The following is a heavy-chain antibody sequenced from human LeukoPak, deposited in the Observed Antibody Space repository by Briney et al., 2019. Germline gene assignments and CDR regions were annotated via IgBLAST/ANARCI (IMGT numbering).Heavy chain of an antibody. V-gene: IGHV3-30*02. Sequence: PGGSLRLSCAASGFTFSTYSMNWVRQAPGKGLEWVAFIQSDGNNKYYADSVKGRFTISRDNSKNTLYMQMNSLRAEDTAVYYCATPPSRHDYGIWGQGTMVTVSS. D-gene: IGHD4-17*01. CDR3: ATPPSRHDYGI. J-gene: IGHJ3*02. CDR1: GFTFSTYS. CDR2: IQSDGNNK.